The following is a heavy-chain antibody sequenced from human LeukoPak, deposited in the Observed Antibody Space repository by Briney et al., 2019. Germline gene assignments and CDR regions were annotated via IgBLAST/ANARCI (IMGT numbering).Heavy chain of an antibody. CDR1: GFTFSSYA. CDR3: ARGIVGATSYFDY. CDR2: ISYDGSNK. Sequence: QTGGSLRLSCAASGFTFSSYAMHWVRQAPGKGLEWVAVISYDGSNKYYADSVKGRFTISRDNSKNTLYLQMNSLRAEDTAVYYCARGIVGATSYFDYWGQGTLVTVSS. J-gene: IGHJ4*02. V-gene: IGHV3-30-3*01. D-gene: IGHD1-26*01.